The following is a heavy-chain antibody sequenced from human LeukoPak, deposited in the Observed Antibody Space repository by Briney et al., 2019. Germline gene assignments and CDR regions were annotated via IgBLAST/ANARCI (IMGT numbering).Heavy chain of an antibody. CDR2: INPNSGGT. CDR3: ARDCIAAAGTVGFDP. D-gene: IGHD6-13*01. CDR1: GYTFTGYY. V-gene: IGHV1-2*04. J-gene: IGHJ5*02. Sequence: GASVKVSCKASGYTFTGYYMHWVRQAPGQGLEWMGWINPNSGGTNYAQKFQGWVTTTRDTSISTAYMELSRLRSDDTAVYYCARDCIAAAGTVGFDPWGQGTLVTVSS.